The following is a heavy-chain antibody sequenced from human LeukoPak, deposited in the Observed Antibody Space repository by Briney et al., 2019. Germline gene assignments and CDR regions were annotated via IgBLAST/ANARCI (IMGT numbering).Heavy chain of an antibody. J-gene: IGHJ4*02. V-gene: IGHV3-15*01. CDR3: TTAVSLLWFGELPGYY. Sequence: GGSLRLSCAASGFTFSNAWMSWVRQAPGKGLEWVGRIKSKTDGGTTDYAAPVKGRFTISRDDSKNTLYLQMNSLKTEDTAVYYCTTAVSLLWFGELPGYYWGQGTLVTVSS. D-gene: IGHD3-10*01. CDR1: GFTFSNAW. CDR2: IKSKTDGGTT.